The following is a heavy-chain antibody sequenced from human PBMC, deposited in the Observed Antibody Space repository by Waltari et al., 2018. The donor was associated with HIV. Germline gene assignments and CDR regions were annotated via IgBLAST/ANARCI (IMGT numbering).Heavy chain of an antibody. CDR3: ATYDYYGSGSYYNNWFDP. D-gene: IGHD3-10*01. J-gene: IGHJ5*02. CDR2: FNPEDGET. V-gene: IGHV1-24*01. CDR1: GYTLTELS. Sequence: QVQLVQSGAEVKKPGASVKVSCKVSGYTLTELSMHWVRQAPGKGLEWMGGFNPEDGETIYAQKFQGRVTMTEDTSTDTAYMELSSLRSEDTAVYYCATYDYYGSGSYYNNWFDPWGQGTLVTVSS.